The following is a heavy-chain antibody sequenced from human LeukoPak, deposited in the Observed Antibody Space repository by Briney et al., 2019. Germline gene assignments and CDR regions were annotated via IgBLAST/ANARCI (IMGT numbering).Heavy chain of an antibody. CDR3: TTVHRDNASMDA. CDR1: GFTLSSVW. CDR2: IESKADGVTT. J-gene: IGHJ6*02. V-gene: IGHV3-15*04. Sequence: GGSLRLSCAASGFTLSSVWMNGVRQAPGKGLEWVGRIESKADGVTTAYAAPVKGGFTISRDDSKTTLYLQMNGLKTEDTAMYFCTTVHRDNASMDACGRGTTVTVSS. D-gene: IGHD2-2*01.